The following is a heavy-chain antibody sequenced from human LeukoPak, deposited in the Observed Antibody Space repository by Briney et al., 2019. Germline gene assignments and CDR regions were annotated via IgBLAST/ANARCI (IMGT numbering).Heavy chain of an antibody. Sequence: GESLKIPCKVSGYSFATYWIGWVRQMPGKGLEWMGFIYPGDSESRYSPSFQGQVTISADKFISTAYLQWSSLKASDTAMYYCARHKIGGYTATTYLDYWGQGTLVTVSS. D-gene: IGHD5-18*01. V-gene: IGHV5-51*01. CDR1: GYSFATYW. CDR3: ARHKIGGYTATTYLDY. J-gene: IGHJ4*02. CDR2: IYPGDSES.